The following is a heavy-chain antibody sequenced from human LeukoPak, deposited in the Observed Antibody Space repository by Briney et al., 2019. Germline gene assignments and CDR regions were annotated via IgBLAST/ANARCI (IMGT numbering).Heavy chain of an antibody. CDR2: IWYDGSNK. J-gene: IGHJ4*02. V-gene: IGHV3-33*01. Sequence: TGGSLRLSCAASGFTFRSYGMHWVRQAPGKGLEWVAAIWYDGSNKYYADSVKGRFTVSRDNSKNTLYLQMNSLRAEDTAVYYCATAVASSSGWYADYWGQGTLVTVSS. D-gene: IGHD6-19*01. CDR1: GFTFRSYG. CDR3: ATAVASSSGWYADY.